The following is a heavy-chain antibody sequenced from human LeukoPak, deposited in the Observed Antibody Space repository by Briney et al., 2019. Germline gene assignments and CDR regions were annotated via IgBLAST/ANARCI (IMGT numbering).Heavy chain of an antibody. D-gene: IGHD3-10*01. CDR2: IHYNGRT. CDR1: GDSISNYY. Sequence: SETLSLTCTVSGDSISNYYWSWIRQPPGQGLEWIAYIHYNGRTKFNPSLKSRVTFSLDTSKNQFSLTLRSVTAADTAVYYCAKGRSIIRGASDSWGQETLVSVSA. J-gene: IGHJ4*02. CDR3: AKGRSIIRGASDS. V-gene: IGHV4-59*08.